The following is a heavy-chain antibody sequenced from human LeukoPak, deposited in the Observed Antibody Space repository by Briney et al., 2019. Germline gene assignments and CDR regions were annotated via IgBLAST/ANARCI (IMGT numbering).Heavy chain of an antibody. J-gene: IGHJ4*02. CDR3: ARLGNRDGYNYFLDY. CDR2: INHSGST. CDR1: GGSFSGYY. V-gene: IGHV4-34*01. Sequence: SETLSLTCAVYGGSFSGYYWSWIRQPPGKGLEWIGEINHSGSTNYNPSLKSRVTISVDTSKNQFSLRLSSVTAADTAVYYCARLGNRDGYNYFLDYWGQGILVTVSS. D-gene: IGHD5-24*01.